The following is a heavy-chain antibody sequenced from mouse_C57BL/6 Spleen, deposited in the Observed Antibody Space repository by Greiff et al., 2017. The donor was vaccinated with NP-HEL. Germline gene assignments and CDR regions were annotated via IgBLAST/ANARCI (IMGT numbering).Heavy chain of an antibody. V-gene: IGHV1-52*01. CDR1: GYTFTSYW. J-gene: IGHJ1*03. D-gene: IGHD1-1*02. CDR2: IDPSDSET. Sequence: VQLQQPGAELVRPGSSVKLSCKASGYTFTSYWMHWVKQRPIQGLEWIGNIDPSDSETHYNQKFKDKATLTVDKSSSTAYMQLSSLTSEDSAVYYCARSGGPGGYYGYFDVWGTGTTVTVSS. CDR3: ARSGGPGGYYGYFDV.